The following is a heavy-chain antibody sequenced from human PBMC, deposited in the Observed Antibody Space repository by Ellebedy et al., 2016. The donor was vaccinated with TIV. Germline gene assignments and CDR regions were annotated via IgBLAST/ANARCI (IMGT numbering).Heavy chain of an antibody. V-gene: IGHV4-59*01. D-gene: IGHD2-2*01. J-gene: IGHJ5*02. CDR3: ANDSRGAGVVPGTLNWFDP. Sequence: MPSETLSLTCTVSGGSISSYYWSWIRQPPGKGLEWIGYIYYSGSTNYNPSLKSRVTISVDTSKNQFSLKLSPVTAADTAVYYCANDSRGAGVVPGTLNWFDPWGQGTLVTVSS. CDR1: GGSISSYY. CDR2: IYYSGST.